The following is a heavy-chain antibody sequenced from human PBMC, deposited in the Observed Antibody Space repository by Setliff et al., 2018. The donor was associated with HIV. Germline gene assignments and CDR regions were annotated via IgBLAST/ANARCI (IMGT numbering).Heavy chain of an antibody. Sequence: SVKVSCKASGGTFSSYAISWVRQAPGQGLEWMGGIIPIFGTANYAQKFQGRVTITADESTSTAYMELSSLRSEDTAVYYCARNRDGYNYNYYYGMDVWGQGTTVTLS. V-gene: IGHV1-69*13. J-gene: IGHJ6*02. CDR3: ARNRDGYNYNYYYGMDV. CDR1: GGTFSSYA. CDR2: IIPIFGTA. D-gene: IGHD5-12*01.